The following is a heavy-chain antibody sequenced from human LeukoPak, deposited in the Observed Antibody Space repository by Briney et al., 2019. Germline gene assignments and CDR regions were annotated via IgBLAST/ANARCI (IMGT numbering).Heavy chain of an antibody. CDR3: ARGLSSGWPYYFNYGMDV. V-gene: IGHV1-8*01. CDR2: MSPNSGNT. D-gene: IGHD6-19*01. J-gene: IGHJ6*01. Sequence: ASVKVSCKASGYTFTSYDINWVRQATGQGLEWMGWMSPNSGNTDYAQKFQGRVTMTRNTSISTAYMELSSLRSEDTAVYHCARGLSSGWPYYFNYGMDVWGQGTTVTVSS. CDR1: GYTFTSYD.